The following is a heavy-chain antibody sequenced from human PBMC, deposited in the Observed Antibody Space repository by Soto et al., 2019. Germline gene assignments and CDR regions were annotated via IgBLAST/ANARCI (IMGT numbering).Heavy chain of an antibody. J-gene: IGHJ3*02. CDR2: MNPNSGNT. V-gene: IGHV1-8*02. CDR3: ASSNWNENADDAFDI. CDR1: GYTFTSYD. D-gene: IGHD1-1*01. Sequence: ASVKVSCKASGYTFTSYDISWVRQAPGQGLEWMGWMNPNSGNTSYAQKFQGRVTMTRNTSISTAYMELSSLRSEDTAVYYCASSNWNENADDAFDIWGQGTMVTVSS.